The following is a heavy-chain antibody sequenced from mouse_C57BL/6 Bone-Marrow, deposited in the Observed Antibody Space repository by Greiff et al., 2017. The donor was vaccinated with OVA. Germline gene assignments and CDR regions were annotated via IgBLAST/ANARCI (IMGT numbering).Heavy chain of an antibody. J-gene: IGHJ3*01. CDR2: IDPNSGGT. CDR3: AISPFITTVAPFAY. Sequence: QVQLQQPGAELVKPGASVKLSCKASGYTFTSYWMHWVKQRPGRGLEWIGRIDPNSGGTKYNEKFKSKATLTVDKPSSTAYMQLSSLTSEDSAVYYSAISPFITTVAPFAYWGQGTLVTVSA. D-gene: IGHD1-1*01. CDR1: GYTFTSYW. V-gene: IGHV1-72*01.